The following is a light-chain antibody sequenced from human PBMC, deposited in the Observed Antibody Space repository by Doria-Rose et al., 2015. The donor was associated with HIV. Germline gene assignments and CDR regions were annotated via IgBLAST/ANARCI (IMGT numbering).Light chain of an antibody. CDR1: QDISNY. J-gene: IGKJ1*01. V-gene: IGKV1-8*01. Sequence: ASTGDRVTITCRASQDISNYLAWYQQKPGKAPKPLIYAASTLQSGVPSRFSGSGSGTDFTLTTSYLQSEDFATYYCQQYYSYPPTFGQGTKVEVK. CDR2: AAS. CDR3: QQYYSYPPT.